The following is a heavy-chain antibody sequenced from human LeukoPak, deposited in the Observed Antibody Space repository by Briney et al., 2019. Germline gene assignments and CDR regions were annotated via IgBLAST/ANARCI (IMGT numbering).Heavy chain of an antibody. V-gene: IGHV3-23*01. Sequence: WGSLRLSCAASGFTFSSYAMSWGCIGPRDGPEWVSAISGSGGSTYYADSAKGRFTISRDNSKNTLYLQMNSLRAEDTAVYYCAKGDYTVTTFDYWGQGTLVTVSS. D-gene: IGHD4-17*01. CDR3: AKGDYTVTTFDY. CDR1: GFTFSSYA. CDR2: ISGSGGST. J-gene: IGHJ4*02.